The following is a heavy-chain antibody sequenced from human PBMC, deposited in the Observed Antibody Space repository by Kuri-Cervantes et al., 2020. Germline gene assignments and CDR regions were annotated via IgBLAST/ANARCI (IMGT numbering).Heavy chain of an antibody. CDR2: IYPGDSDT. CDR1: GYSFTSYW. Sequence: GGSLRLSCKGSGYSFTSYWIGWVRQMPGKGLEWMGIIYPGDSDTRYSPSFQGQVTISADKSISTAYLQWSSLKASDTAMYYCARPATPYSSGCHYWGQGTLVTVSS. J-gene: IGHJ4*02. D-gene: IGHD6-19*01. V-gene: IGHV5-51*01. CDR3: ARPATPYSSGCHY.